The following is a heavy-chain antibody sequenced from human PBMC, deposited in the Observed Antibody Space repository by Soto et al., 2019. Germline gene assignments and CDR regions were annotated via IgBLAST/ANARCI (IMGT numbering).Heavy chain of an antibody. D-gene: IGHD3-9*01. V-gene: IGHV3-23*01. J-gene: IGHJ6*02. CDR1: GFTFSSYA. CDR3: AKDRVLRYFDWLSQTYGMDV. CDR2: ISGSGGST. Sequence: PGGSLRLSCAASGFTFSSYAMSWVRQAPGKGLEWVSAISGSGGSTYYADSVKGRFTISRDNSKNTLYLQMNSLRAEDTAVYYCAKDRVLRYFDWLSQTYGMDVWGPGTTVTVYS.